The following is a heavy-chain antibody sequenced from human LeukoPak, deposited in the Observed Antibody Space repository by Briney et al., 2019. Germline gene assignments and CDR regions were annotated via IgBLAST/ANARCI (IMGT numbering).Heavy chain of an antibody. CDR1: GFTFSSYA. J-gene: IGHJ4*02. D-gene: IGHD4-17*01. V-gene: IGHV3-21*01. CDR3: ARDYGDYGDFDY. Sequence: GGSLRLSCAASGFTFSSYAMSWVRQAPGKGLEWVSCIRSSSSSTKYADSVKGRFTISRDTAKNSLYLQINSLRAEDTAVYYCARDYGDYGDFDYWGQGILVTVSS. CDR2: IRSSSSST.